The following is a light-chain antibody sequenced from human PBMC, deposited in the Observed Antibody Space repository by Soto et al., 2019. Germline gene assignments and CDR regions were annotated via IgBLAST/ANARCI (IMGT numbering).Light chain of an antibody. CDR2: GAS. CDR1: QTVASN. Sequence: EIVMTQSPASLSVSPGDGATLSCRASQTVASNLAWYQQKPGQGPRLLIHGASTRAAGVPARFSGSGSGTDFTLTISSLQSEDFAVYYCQQYNNWPPWTFGQGTKVEIK. CDR3: QQYNNWPPWT. J-gene: IGKJ1*01. V-gene: IGKV3-15*01.